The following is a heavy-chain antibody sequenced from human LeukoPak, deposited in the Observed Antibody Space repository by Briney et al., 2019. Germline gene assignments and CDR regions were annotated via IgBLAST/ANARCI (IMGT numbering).Heavy chain of an antibody. CDR3: ATAGGAI. CDR1: GGSISSYY. J-gene: IGHJ4*02. CDR2: INEDGSEK. V-gene: IGHV3-7*01. D-gene: IGHD3-10*01. Sequence: ETLSLTCTVSGGSISSYYWSWIRQPPGKGLECVANINEDGSEKAYVDSVRGRLTISRDNAKSSLYLRMNSLRVEDTAVYYCATAGGAIWGQGTLVTVSS.